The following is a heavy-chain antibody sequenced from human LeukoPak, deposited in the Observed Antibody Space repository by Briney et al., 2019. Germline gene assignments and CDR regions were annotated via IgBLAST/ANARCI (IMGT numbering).Heavy chain of an antibody. Sequence: SETLSLTCAVYGGSFSGYYWSWIRQPPGKGLEWIGEINHSGSTNYNPSLKSRVTISVDSSKNQFSLKLSSVTAADTAVYYCARGEDRYSSSWRFDYWGQGTLVTVSS. CDR1: GGSFSGYY. V-gene: IGHV4-34*01. D-gene: IGHD6-13*01. J-gene: IGHJ4*02. CDR2: INHSGST. CDR3: ARGEDRYSSSWRFDY.